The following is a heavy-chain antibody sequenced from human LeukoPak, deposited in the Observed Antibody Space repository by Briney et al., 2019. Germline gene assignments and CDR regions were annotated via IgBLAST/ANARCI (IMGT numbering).Heavy chain of an antibody. D-gene: IGHD7-27*01. CDR3: ARDANWGSTDY. CDR1: GFTFNTYA. J-gene: IGHJ4*02. CDR2: ISYDGSNK. V-gene: IGHV3-30*14. Sequence: PGRSLRFSCAASGFTFNTYAMHWVRQAPGKGLEWVAVISYDGSNKFYADSVKGRFTISRDNSKNTLYVQMNSLRAEDTAVYYCARDANWGSTDYWGQGTLVIVSS.